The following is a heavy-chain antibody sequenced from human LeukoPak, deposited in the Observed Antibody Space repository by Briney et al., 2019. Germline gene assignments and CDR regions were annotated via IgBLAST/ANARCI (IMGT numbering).Heavy chain of an antibody. CDR3: AREGTTGTTGGYFDY. Sequence: GASVKVSCKASGYTFTSYYMHWVRQAPGQGLEWMGIINPSGGSTSYAQKFQGRVTMTRDTSTSTVYMELSSLRSEDTAVYYCAREGTTGTTGGYFDYWGQGTLVTVPS. CDR2: INPSGGST. J-gene: IGHJ4*02. D-gene: IGHD1-1*01. CDR1: GYTFTSYY. V-gene: IGHV1-46*01.